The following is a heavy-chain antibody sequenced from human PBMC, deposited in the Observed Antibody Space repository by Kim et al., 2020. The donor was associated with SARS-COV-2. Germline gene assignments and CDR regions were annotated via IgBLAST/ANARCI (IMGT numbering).Heavy chain of an antibody. D-gene: IGHD3-9*01. V-gene: IGHV4-31*03. J-gene: IGHJ6*02. CDR3: ARDHAYDILTGYYGYYGMDV. CDR1: GGSISSGGYY. CDR2: IYYSGST. Sequence: SETLSLTCTVSGGSISSGGYYWSWIRQRPGKGLEWIGYIYYSGSTYYNPSLKSRVTISVDTSKNQLPLKLSSVTAADTAVYYCARDHAYDILTGYYGYYGMDVWGQGTTVTVSS.